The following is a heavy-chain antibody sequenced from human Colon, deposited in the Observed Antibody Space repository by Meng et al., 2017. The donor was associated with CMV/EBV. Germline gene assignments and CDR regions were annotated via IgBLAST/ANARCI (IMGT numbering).Heavy chain of an antibody. CDR2: ISASGYIT. CDR1: GFSITGYA. V-gene: IGHV3-23*01. D-gene: IGHD3-10*01. CDR3: AKPPTRSYYFDY. J-gene: IGHJ4*02. Sequence: CAVSGFSITGYARDWVRQAPGKGLEWVSVISASGYITFYAESVKGRFTIGRDTSKNTVYLQLYSLRAEDTAVYYCAKPPTRSYYFDYWGQGSLVTVSS.